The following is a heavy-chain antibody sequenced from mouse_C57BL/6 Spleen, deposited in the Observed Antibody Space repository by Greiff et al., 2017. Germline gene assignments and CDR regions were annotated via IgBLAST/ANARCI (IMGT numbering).Heavy chain of an antibody. D-gene: IGHD2-3*01. CDR1: GFTFSDYG. CDR3: ARGLLLSMDY. CDR2: ISSGSSTI. V-gene: IGHV5-17*01. Sequence: EVQGVESGGGLVKPGGSLKLSCAASGFTFSDYGMHWVRQAPEMGLEWVAYISSGSSTISYADTVKGRFTISSDNAKNTLFLQMTSLRSEDTAMYYCARGLLLSMDYWGQGTSVTVSS. J-gene: IGHJ4*01.